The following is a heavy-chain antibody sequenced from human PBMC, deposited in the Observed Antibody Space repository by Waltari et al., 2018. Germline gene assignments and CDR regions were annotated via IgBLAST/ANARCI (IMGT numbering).Heavy chain of an antibody. V-gene: IGHV4-39*01. Sequence: QLQVQESGPGLVKPSETLSLTCPVSRGAITTTNSDWGWIRQPPGKGLEWIGSIYYNGNTYYNPSLKSRVTISADTSKNQFSLNLNSVTAADTAVYYCASLLTGDWGQGVLVTVSS. CDR3: ASLLTGD. D-gene: IGHD3-9*01. CDR2: IYYNGNT. CDR1: RGAITTTNSD. J-gene: IGHJ4*02.